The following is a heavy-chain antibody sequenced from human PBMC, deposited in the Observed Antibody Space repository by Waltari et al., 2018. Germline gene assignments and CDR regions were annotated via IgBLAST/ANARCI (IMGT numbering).Heavy chain of an antibody. CDR3: ARHGLVGGVGYYYYYGMDV. D-gene: IGHD2-15*01. V-gene: IGHV4-38-2*01. Sequence: QVQLQESGPGLVKPSETLSLTCAVSGYSISSGYYWGWIRQPPGKGLEWIGSIYHSGSTYYNPSLKSRVTISVDTSKNQFSLKLGSVTAADTAVYYCARHGLVGGVGYYYYYGMDVWGQGTTVTVSS. CDR2: IYHSGST. J-gene: IGHJ6*02. CDR1: GYSISSGYY.